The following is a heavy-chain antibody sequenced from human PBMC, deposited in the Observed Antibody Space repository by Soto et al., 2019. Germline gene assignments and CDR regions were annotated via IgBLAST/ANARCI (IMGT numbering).Heavy chain of an antibody. CDR3: ALRRDDFWSGYHYFDY. Sequence: QLQLQESGPGLVKPSETLSLTCTVSGGSISSSSYYWGWIRQPPGKGLEWIGSIYYSGSTYYNPSLKSRVTISVDTSKNQFSLKLSSVTAADTAVYYCALRRDDFWSGYHYFDYWGQGTLVTVSS. V-gene: IGHV4-39*01. D-gene: IGHD3-3*01. CDR2: IYYSGST. J-gene: IGHJ4*02. CDR1: GGSISSSSYY.